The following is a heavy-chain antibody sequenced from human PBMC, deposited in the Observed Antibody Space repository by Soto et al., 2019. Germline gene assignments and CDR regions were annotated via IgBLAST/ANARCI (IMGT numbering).Heavy chain of an antibody. J-gene: IGHJ3*02. D-gene: IGHD1-7*01. CDR3: NFRNYDVFDI. CDR1: GFIVSSNY. V-gene: IGHV3-66*01. CDR2: IYSGGST. Sequence: EVQLVESGGGLVQPGGSLRLSCVASGFIVSSNYMTWVRQAPGKGLEWVSIIYSGGSTYYADSVKGRFTISRDNPKNTLYLQVNSLRAEDTAVYYCNFRNYDVFDIWGQGTMVTVSS.